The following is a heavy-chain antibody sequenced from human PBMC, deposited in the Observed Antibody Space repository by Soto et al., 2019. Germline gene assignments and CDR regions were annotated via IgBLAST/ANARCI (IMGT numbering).Heavy chain of an antibody. CDR2: MNPNSGNT. CDR3: AREISGRYRFDY. V-gene: IGHV1-8*01. J-gene: IGHJ4*02. D-gene: IGHD1-26*01. CDR1: GYTFTSYD. Sequence: QVQLVQSGAEVKKPGASVQVSCKASGYTFTSYDINWVRKATGQGLEWMGWMNPNSGNTGYAQKFQGRVNMTRNTSISTAYMELSSLRSEDTAVSYCAREISGRYRFDYWGQGSLVTVSS.